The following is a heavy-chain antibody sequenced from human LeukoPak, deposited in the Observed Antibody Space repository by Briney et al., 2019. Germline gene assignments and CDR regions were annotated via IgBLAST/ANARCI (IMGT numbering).Heavy chain of an antibody. CDR2: IYYSGST. CDR1: GGSISSYY. CDR3: ARGDNTIGWFDY. V-gene: IGHV4-59*12. D-gene: IGHD3-16*01. J-gene: IGHJ4*02. Sequence: PSETLSLTCTVSGGSISSYYWSWIRQPPGKRLEWIGYIYYSGSTHYNPSLRSRVTISVDTSKNQFSLKLNSVTAADTAVYYCARGDNTIGWFDYWGQGTLVTVSS.